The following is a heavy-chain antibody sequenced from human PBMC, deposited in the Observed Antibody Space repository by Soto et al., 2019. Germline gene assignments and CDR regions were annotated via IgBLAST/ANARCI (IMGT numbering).Heavy chain of an antibody. CDR1: GFSLSTSGVG. V-gene: IGHV2-5*01. J-gene: IGHJ4*02. D-gene: IGHD6-13*01. CDR2: IYWNDDK. CDR3: AHRRPNSSSRDDFDY. Sequence: ESGPTLVNPTQTLTLTCTFSGFSLSTSGVGVGWIRQPPGEALEWLALIYWNDDKRYSPSLKSRLTITKDTSKNQVVLTMTNMDPADTATYYCAHRRPNSSSRDDFDYWGQGTLVTVSS.